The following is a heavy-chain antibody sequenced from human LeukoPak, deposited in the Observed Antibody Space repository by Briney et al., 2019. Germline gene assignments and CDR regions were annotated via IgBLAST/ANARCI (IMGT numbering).Heavy chain of an antibody. CDR3: ARSLGGVPAAKAYYYYGMDV. Sequence: PGGSLRLSCAASGFTFSSYAMSWVRQAPGKGLEWVANIKQDGSEKYYVDSVKGRFTISRDNAKNSLYLQMNSLRAEDTAVYYCARSLGGVPAAKAYYYYGMDVWGQGTTVTVSS. CDR2: IKQDGSEK. J-gene: IGHJ6*02. V-gene: IGHV3-7*01. D-gene: IGHD2-2*01. CDR1: GFTFSSYA.